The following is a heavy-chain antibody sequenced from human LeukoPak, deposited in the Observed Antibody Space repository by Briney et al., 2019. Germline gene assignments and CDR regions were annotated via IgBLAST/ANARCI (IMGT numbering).Heavy chain of an antibody. CDR1: GCTFDDYG. Sequence: GGSLRLSCAASGCTFDDYGMTWVRQVPGKGLEWVSSIDWNGGSTGHAGSVRGRFPISRDNAKNSLYLQMSSLRPEDTALYYCARDLETRGSYSVDYWGQGTLVTVSS. CDR2: IDWNGGST. J-gene: IGHJ4*02. V-gene: IGHV3-20*04. CDR3: ARDLETRGSYSVDY. D-gene: IGHD3-10*01.